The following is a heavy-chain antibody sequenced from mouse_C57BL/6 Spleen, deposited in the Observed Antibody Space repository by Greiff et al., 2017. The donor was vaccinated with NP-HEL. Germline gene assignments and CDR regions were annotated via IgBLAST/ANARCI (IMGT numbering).Heavy chain of an antibody. V-gene: IGHV14-4*01. J-gene: IGHJ2*01. CDR2: IDPENGYT. Sequence: VQLQQSGAELVRPGASVKLSCTASGFNIKDDYMHWVKQRPEQGLEWIGWIDPENGYTEYASKFQGKATITAATSSNTAYLQLSSLTSEDTAVYYCTTSNYVGYWGQGTTLTVSS. CDR1: GFNIKDDY. CDR3: TTSNYVGY. D-gene: IGHD1-1*01.